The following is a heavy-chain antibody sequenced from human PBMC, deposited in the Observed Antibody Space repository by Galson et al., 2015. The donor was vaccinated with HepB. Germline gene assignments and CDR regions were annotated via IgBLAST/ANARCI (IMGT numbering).Heavy chain of an antibody. Sequence: LSLTCAVYGGSFSDYYWPWIRQPPGKGLEWLGEINHSGTTHYSPSLKSRLTISADTSKNQFSLELRSVTAAETSVYYCARASGVVGSGTRHHRHYYMDVWGKGTTVTVSS. CDR1: GGSFSDYY. V-gene: IGHV4-34*01. CDR3: ARASGVVGSGTRHHRHYYMDV. CDR2: INHSGTT. J-gene: IGHJ6*03. D-gene: IGHD2-15*01.